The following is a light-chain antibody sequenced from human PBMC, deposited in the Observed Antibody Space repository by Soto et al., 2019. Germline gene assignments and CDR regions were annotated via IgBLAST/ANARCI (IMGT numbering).Light chain of an antibody. CDR1: QTISNN. J-gene: IGKJ1*01. CDR3: QQYNKWPWT. V-gene: IGKV3-15*01. Sequence: DIVMTQSPATLSMSPGERATLSCRASQTISNNLAWAQQLPGQAPRLVMYGASTRVTGIPDRFSGSASGTEFTLTISSLQSEDFAVYYCQQYNKWPWTFGQGTRVEIK. CDR2: GAS.